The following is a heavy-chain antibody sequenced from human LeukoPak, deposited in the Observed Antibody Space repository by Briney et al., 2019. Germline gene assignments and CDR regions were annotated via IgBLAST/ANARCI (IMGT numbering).Heavy chain of an antibody. CDR3: ARDSWLHSYFDY. V-gene: IGHV4-4*07. CDR1: GGSISSYY. D-gene: IGHD5-24*01. Sequence: SETLSLTCTVSGGSISSYYWSWIRQPAGKGLEWIGRIYTSGSTNYNPSLKSRVTMSVDTSKNQFSLKLGSVTAADTAVYYCARDSWLHSYFDYWGQGTLVTVSS. CDR2: IYTSGST. J-gene: IGHJ4*02.